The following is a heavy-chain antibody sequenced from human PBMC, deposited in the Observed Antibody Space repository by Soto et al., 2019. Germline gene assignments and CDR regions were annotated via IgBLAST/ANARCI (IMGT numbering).Heavy chain of an antibody. D-gene: IGHD6-19*01. CDR1: DGSYSGYY. CDR2: IDHSGST. J-gene: IGHJ3*02. Sequence: SETLSLTCNVSDGSYSGYYWSWIRQPPGKGLEWIGDIDHSGSTHYSPSLKSRVTMSVDTSKNQFSLRLTSVTAADTAVYYCARGGSSDWQVALDIWGQATMVTVS. CDR3: ARGGSSDWQVALDI. V-gene: IGHV4-34*01.